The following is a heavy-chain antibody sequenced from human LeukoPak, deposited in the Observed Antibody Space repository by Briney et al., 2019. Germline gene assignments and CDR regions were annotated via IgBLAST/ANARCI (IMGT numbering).Heavy chain of an antibody. J-gene: IGHJ6*02. CDR2: IYYSGST. Sequence: SETLSLTCTISGGSISSYYWSWIRQPPGKGLEWIGYIYYSGSTNYNPSLKSRDTISVDTSKNQFSLKLSSVTAADTAVYYCASTKCCSHSSHYYGMDVWGQGTTVTVSS. CDR3: ASTKCCSHSSHYYGMDV. V-gene: IGHV4-59*01. D-gene: IGHD3-22*01. CDR1: GGSISSYY.